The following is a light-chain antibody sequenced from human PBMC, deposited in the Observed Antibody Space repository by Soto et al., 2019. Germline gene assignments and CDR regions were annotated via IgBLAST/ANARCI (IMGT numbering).Light chain of an antibody. Sequence: QSALTQPRSVSGSPGQSVTISCTGTTSDVGGYNYVSWYQQYPGKAPKLMIYDVSERPSGVPDRFSGSKSGNTASLTISGLQAEDEADYDCCSYGGSLYVFGTGTKVTVL. CDR2: DVS. J-gene: IGLJ1*01. V-gene: IGLV2-11*01. CDR3: CSYGGSLYV. CDR1: TSDVGGYNY.